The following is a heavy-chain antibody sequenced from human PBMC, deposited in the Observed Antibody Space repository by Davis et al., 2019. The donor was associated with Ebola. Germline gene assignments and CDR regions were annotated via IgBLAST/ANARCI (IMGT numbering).Heavy chain of an antibody. CDR2: IYTGDSDT. D-gene: IGHD1-20*01. J-gene: IGHJ3*01. CDR3: ASLRRTITGMDDGFDL. V-gene: IGHV5-51*01. CDR1: ENSFSTYW. Sequence: GESLKISCKDSENSFSTYWIGWVRQMPGKGLEWMGLIYTGDSDTRHSPSFRGQVTILADKSTRTAYLQWGSLKASDTAMYYCASLRRTITGMDDGFDLWGQGTMVTVSS.